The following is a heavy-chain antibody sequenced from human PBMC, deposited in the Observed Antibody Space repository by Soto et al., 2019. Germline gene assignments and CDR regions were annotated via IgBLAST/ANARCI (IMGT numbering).Heavy chain of an antibody. CDR1: GLTFSSYG. J-gene: IGHJ6*02. Sequence: QVQLVESGGGVVQPGRSLRLSCAASGLTFSSYGMHWVRQAPGKGLEWVAVISYDGSNKYYADSVKGRFTISRDNSKNTLYLQMNSLRAEDTAVYYCAKDRAMDVWGQGTTVTVSS. CDR3: AKDRAMDV. V-gene: IGHV3-30*18. CDR2: ISYDGSNK.